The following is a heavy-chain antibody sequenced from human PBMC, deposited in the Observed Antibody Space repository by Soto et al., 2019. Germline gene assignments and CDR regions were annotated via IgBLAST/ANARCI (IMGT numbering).Heavy chain of an antibody. D-gene: IGHD2-15*01. CDR1: GFSFDDAW. Sequence: EVQLVESGGDLVKPGGSLSLSCAASGFSFDDAWISWVRQAPGQGLEWIGRIRSKGVGERRDYAAPVKGRFTISRDDSQTTVSLLMKILKIEDTAVYYCTTGPPVGGHCSGGGCYWGQGTLVTVSS. CDR2: IRSKGVGERR. CDR3: TTGPPVGGHCSGGGCY. J-gene: IGHJ4*02. V-gene: IGHV3-15*01.